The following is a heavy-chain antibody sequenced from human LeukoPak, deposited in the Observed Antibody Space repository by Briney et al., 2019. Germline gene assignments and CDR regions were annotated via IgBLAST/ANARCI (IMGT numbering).Heavy chain of an antibody. D-gene: IGHD3-16*01. CDR2: IRYDGNSE. CDR3: AKDLTYTSQGGSDS. CDR1: GFTFSTYD. J-gene: IGHJ4*02. Sequence: GGSLRLSCTASGFTFSTYDMHWVRQAPGKGLQWVTFIRYDGNSESYADSVKGRFIISRDNSKNTLYLQLNSLRAEDTALYFCAKDLTYTSQGGSDSWGQGTLVIVSS. V-gene: IGHV3-30*02.